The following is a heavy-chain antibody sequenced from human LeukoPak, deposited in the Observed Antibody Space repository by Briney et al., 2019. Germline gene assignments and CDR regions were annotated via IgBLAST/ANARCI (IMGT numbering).Heavy chain of an antibody. J-gene: IGHJ4*02. CDR3: ARGWSGGSCLTDF. V-gene: IGHV3-7*01. CDR1: GFTFSRYW. CDR2: INQDGTEK. D-gene: IGHD2-15*01. Sequence: PGESLRLSCAASGFTFSRYWMSWVRQAPGEGLEWVANINQDGTEKTYVDSVKGRFTISRDNANNSLYLQVNSLRDEDTAVYYCARGWSGGSCLTDFWGQGTLVLVSS.